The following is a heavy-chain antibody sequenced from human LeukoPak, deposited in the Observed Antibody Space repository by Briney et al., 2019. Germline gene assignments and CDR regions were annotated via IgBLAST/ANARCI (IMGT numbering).Heavy chain of an antibody. CDR2: IRSKAYGGTT. D-gene: IGHD2-2*02. V-gene: IGHV3-49*04. J-gene: IGHJ5*02. CDR3: TRFREVVPAAITGWFDP. CDR1: GFTFGDYA. Sequence: GRSLRLSCTASGFTFGDYAMSWVRQAPGKGLEWVGLIRSKAYGGTTEYAASVKGRFTISRDDSKSIAYLQMNSLKTEDTAVYYCTRFREVVPAAITGWFDPWGQGTLVTVSS.